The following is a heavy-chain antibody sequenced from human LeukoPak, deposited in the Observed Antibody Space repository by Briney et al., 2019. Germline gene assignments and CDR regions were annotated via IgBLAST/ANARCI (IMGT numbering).Heavy chain of an antibody. V-gene: IGHV4-38-2*02. CDR3: AREMATIKGDFRYFDL. CDR2: IYHSGST. Sequence: SETLSLTCTVSGYSISSGYYWGWIRQPPGKGLEWIGSIYHSGSTYYNPSLKSRVTISVDTSKNQFSLKLSSVTAADTAVYYCAREMATIKGDFRYFDLWGRGTLVTVSS. J-gene: IGHJ2*01. CDR1: GYSISSGYY. D-gene: IGHD5-24*01.